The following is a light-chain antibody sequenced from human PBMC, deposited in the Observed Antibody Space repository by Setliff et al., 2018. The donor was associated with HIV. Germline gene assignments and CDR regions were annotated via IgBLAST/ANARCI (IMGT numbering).Light chain of an antibody. CDR2: DVT. CDR3: CSNTGSNTYV. CDR1: VGAYNY. V-gene: IGLV2-11*01. Sequence: QSALTQPRPVSGSPGQTVTISCTDVGAYNYVSWYQQHPGRAPKLMIFDVTKRPSGVPDRFFGSKSGNTASLTISGLQAEDEADYYCCSNTGSNTYVFGTGTKVTVL. J-gene: IGLJ1*01.